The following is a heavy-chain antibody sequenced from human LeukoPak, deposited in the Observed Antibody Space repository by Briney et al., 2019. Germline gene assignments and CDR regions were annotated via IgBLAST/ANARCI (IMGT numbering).Heavy chain of an antibody. V-gene: IGHV3-23*01. J-gene: IGHJ4*02. Sequence: GGSLRLSCAASGFTFSSYVMNWVRQAPGKGLEWVSAISGSGGSTFYADSVKGRFTISRDNAKNSLYLQMNSLRAEDTAVYYCARHPRSGYYYFDYWGQGTLVTVSS. CDR1: GFTFSSYV. CDR2: ISGSGGST. CDR3: ARHPRSGYYYFDY. D-gene: IGHD3-22*01.